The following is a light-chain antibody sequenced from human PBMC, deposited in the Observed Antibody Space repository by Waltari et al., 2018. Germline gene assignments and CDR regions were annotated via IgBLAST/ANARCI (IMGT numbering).Light chain of an antibody. CDR1: QSTGRN. Sequence: DLQMTQAPSSLSVPIGDRVTITCRASQSTGRNLSWYQQKSGRAPKLLISFASSLESGVPSRFSGTGSGTDFTLTINSLQPEDIGTYYCQQASRGPLTFGQGT. V-gene: IGKV1-39*01. CDR3: QQASRGPLT. J-gene: IGKJ1*01. CDR2: FAS.